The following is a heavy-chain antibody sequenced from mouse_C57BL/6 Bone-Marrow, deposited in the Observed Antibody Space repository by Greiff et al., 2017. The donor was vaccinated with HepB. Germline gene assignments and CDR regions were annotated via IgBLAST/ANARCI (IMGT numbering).Heavy chain of an antibody. J-gene: IGHJ2*01. Sequence: VQGVESGPGLVKPSQSLFLTCSITGFPITSGYYWIWIRQSPGKPLEWMGYITHSGETFYNPSLPSPISITRETSKNQFFRQLNSVTTEDTAMYYCAGDSEGGEGTTLTVSS. CDR3: AGDSE. CDR2: ITHSGET. CDR1: GFPITSGYY. V-gene: IGHV12-3*01.